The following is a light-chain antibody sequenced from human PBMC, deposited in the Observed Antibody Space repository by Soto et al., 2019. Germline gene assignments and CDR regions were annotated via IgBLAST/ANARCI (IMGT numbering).Light chain of an antibody. Sequence: DIQMTQSPSTLSASVGDRVTITCRASQSISNWLAWYQQRPGKAPKLLIYKASSLESGVPSWFSGSGSGTEFTLTISSLQPDDFATYYCQQYKSYWYTFGQGTRLEIK. V-gene: IGKV1-5*03. CDR2: KAS. CDR1: QSISNW. J-gene: IGKJ2*01. CDR3: QQYKSYWYT.